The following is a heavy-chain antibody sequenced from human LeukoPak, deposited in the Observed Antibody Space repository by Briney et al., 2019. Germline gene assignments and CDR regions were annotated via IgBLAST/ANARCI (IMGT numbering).Heavy chain of an antibody. D-gene: IGHD7-27*01. CDR1: GFNFNNYA. CDR3: AKATGDWYFDL. J-gene: IGHJ2*01. Sequence: GGSLRLSCVGSGFNFNNYAMHWVRQAPGKGLEWLSGISWNSGTRGYADSVKGRFTISRDNAKNSLYLQMNSQRPDDTAFYYCAKATGDWYFDLWGRGTLVTVSS. CDR2: ISWNSGTR. V-gene: IGHV3-9*01.